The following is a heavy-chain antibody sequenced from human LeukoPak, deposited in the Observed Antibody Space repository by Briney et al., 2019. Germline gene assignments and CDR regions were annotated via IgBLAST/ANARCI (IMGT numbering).Heavy chain of an antibody. CDR1: GFTFNSYS. CDR3: AIASGDIVETATMGSY. J-gene: IGHJ4*02. D-gene: IGHD5-18*01. CDR2: ISSSSSSI. Sequence: GGSLRLSCAASGFTFNSYSMNWVRQAPGKGLEWVSSISSSSSSIYYADSVKGRFTISRDNAKNALYLQMNCLRAEDTAVYYCAIASGDIVETATMGSYWGQGTLVTVSS. V-gene: IGHV3-21*01.